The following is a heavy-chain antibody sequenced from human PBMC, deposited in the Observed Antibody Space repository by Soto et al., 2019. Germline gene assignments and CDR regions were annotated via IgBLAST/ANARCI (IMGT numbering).Heavy chain of an antibody. CDR2: INPGNGNA. V-gene: IGHV1-3*01. Sequence: RASVKVSCKASGYTFTSYGMNWVRQAPGRGLEWMGWINPGNGNAKYSQKFQGRVIIERDTSASTAYMELSSLRSEDTAVYSCAREGDSHAFRGFDLWGQGTPVTVSS. CDR3: AREGDSHAFRGFDL. D-gene: IGHD5-18*01. CDR1: GYTFTSYG. J-gene: IGHJ5*02.